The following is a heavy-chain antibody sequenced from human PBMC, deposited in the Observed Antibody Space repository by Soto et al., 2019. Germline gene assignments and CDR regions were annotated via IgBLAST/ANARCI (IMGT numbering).Heavy chain of an antibody. Sequence: EVQLLESGGGLVQPGGSLRLSCAASGFSFSSYAMVWVRQAPGKGLEWVSAISAGGGSLYFADSVKGRFTISRDNSKKVLSLEMSRRRAEDTATIFCAKGYIEYSASVHNWGQATLVVVSS. J-gene: IGHJ4*02. CDR2: ISAGGGSL. CDR3: AKGYIEYSASVHN. CDR1: GFSFSSYA. D-gene: IGHD5-12*01. V-gene: IGHV3-23*01.